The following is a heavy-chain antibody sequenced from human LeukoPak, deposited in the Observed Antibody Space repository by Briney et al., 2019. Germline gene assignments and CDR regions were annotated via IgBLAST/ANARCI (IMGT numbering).Heavy chain of an antibody. CDR1: GFTFSSYS. CDR3: ASQTVTTTYYYYYMDV. Sequence: GGSLRLSCAASGFTFSSYSMNWVRQAPGKGLEWVSSISSSSSYIYYADSVKGRFTISRVNAKNSLYLQMNSLRAEDTAVYYCASQTVTTTYYYYYMDVWGKGTTVTVSS. CDR2: ISSSSSYI. J-gene: IGHJ6*03. V-gene: IGHV3-21*01. D-gene: IGHD4-11*01.